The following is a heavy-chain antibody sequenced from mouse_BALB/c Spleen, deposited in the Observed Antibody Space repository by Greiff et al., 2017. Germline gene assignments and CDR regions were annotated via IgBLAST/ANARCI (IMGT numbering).Heavy chain of an antibody. V-gene: IGHV5-6-5*01. CDR2: ISSGGST. CDR3: AREDYDYFYAMDY. J-gene: IGHJ4*01. Sequence: EVKLVESGGGLVKPGGSLKLSCAASGFTFSSYAMSWVRQTPEKRLEWVASISSGGSTYYPDSVKGRFTISRDNARNILYLQMSSLRSEDTAMYYCAREDYDYFYAMDYWGQGTSVTVSS. D-gene: IGHD2-4*01. CDR1: GFTFSSYA.